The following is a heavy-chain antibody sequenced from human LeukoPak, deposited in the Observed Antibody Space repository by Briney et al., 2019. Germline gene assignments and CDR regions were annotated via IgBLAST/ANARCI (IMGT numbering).Heavy chain of an antibody. J-gene: IGHJ4*02. Sequence: SETLSLTCAVYGGSFSGYYWSWIRQPPGKGLEWIGEIDHSGSTNYNPSLKSRVTISVDTSKNQFSLKLSSVTAADTAVYYCARLGPYADTAMVDYWGQGTLVTVSS. V-gene: IGHV4-34*01. CDR1: GGSFSGYY. CDR2: IDHSGST. CDR3: ARLGPYADTAMVDY. D-gene: IGHD5-18*01.